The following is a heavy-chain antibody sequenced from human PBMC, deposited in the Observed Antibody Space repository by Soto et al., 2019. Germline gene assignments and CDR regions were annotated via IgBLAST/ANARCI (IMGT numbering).Heavy chain of an antibody. CDR2: INHSGST. CDR3: ASRGYCSGGSCYSHAKEYYFDY. Sequence: SETLSLTCAVYGGSFSGYYWSWIRQPPGKGLEWIGEINHSGSTNYNPSLKSRVTISVDTSKNQFSLKLSSVTAADTAVYYCASRGYCSGGSCYSHAKEYYFDYWGQGTLVTVSS. CDR1: GGSFSGYY. V-gene: IGHV4-34*01. D-gene: IGHD2-15*01. J-gene: IGHJ4*02.